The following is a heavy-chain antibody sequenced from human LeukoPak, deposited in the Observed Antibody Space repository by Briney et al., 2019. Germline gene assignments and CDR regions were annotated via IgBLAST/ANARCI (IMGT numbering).Heavy chain of an antibody. J-gene: IGHJ4*02. CDR2: IIPIFGTT. V-gene: IGHV1-69*13. CDR1: GGTFNNYA. D-gene: IGHD6-13*01. Sequence: SVKVSCKPSGGTFNNYAVAWERQAPGQGLEWMGQIIPIFGTTSYAPKFQGRVAITADEMTTTAYMELSSLISEDTAVYYCTRDPLAASAPGYFDSWGQGSLVTVSS. CDR3: TRDPLAASAPGYFDS.